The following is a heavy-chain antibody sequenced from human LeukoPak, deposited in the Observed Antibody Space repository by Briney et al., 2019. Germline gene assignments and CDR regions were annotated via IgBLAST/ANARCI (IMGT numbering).Heavy chain of an antibody. D-gene: IGHD3-22*01. Sequence: GAPVKVSCKASGYTFTSYGISWVRQAPGQGLEWMGWISAYNGNTNYAQKLQGRVTMTTDTSTSTAYMELRSLRSDDTAVYYCAAARGHYYDSSGYWGDYWGQGTLVTVSS. V-gene: IGHV1-18*01. CDR2: ISAYNGNT. J-gene: IGHJ4*02. CDR3: AAARGHYYDSSGYWGDY. CDR1: GYTFTSYG.